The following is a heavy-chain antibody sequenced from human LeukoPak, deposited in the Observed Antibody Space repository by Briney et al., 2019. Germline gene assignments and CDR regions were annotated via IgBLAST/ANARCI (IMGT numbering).Heavy chain of an antibody. Sequence: SETLSLTCTVSGGSISSYSYYWGWIRQPPGKGLDWIASIHYSGTTYYNPSLKSRVTISVDTSKNHFSLKLSSVTAADTAVYYCARGPTYQPIDSWGQGTLVTVSS. V-gene: IGHV4-39*02. CDR2: IHYSGTT. J-gene: IGHJ4*02. CDR1: GGSISSYSYY. D-gene: IGHD2-2*01. CDR3: ARGPTYQPIDS.